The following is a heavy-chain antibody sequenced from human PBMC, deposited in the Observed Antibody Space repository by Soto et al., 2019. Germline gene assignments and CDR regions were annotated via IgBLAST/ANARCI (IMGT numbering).Heavy chain of an antibody. CDR1: GGSFIGYY. CDR2: INHS. Sequence: SETLSLTCAVYGGSFIGYYWSWIRKPPGKGLEWIGEINHSDYAASVNSRITIDADTSKNQFSLQLNSVSLDDTAVYFCASGKGVTTDLTAFAIWGQGTMVTVSS. J-gene: IGHJ3*02. V-gene: IGHV4-34*01. CDR3: ASGKGVTTDLTAFAI. D-gene: IGHD4-4*01.